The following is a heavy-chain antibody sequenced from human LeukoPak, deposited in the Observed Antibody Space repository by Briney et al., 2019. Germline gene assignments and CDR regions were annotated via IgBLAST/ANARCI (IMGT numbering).Heavy chain of an antibody. D-gene: IGHD5-18*01. J-gene: IGHJ5*02. CDR3: ARGLIGYSYGFSGLDP. CDR1: GGSISSGGYY. Sequence: SQTLSLTCTVSGGSISSGGYYWSWIRQHPGKGLEWIGYIYYSGSTYYNPSLKSRVTISVDTSKNQFSLKLSSVTAADTAVYYCARGLIGYSYGFSGLDPWGQGTLVTVSS. CDR2: IYYSGST. V-gene: IGHV4-31*03.